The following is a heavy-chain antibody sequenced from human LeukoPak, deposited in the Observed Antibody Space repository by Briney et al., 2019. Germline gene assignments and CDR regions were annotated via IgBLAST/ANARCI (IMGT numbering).Heavy chain of an antibody. Sequence: SVKVSCKASGGTFSSYAISWVRQAPGQGLEWMGGIIPIFGTANYAQKFQGRVTITADESTSTAYMKLSSLRSEDTAVYYCAREDRSGHGMDVWGQGTTVTVSS. CDR1: GGTFSSYA. V-gene: IGHV1-69*01. CDR3: AREDRSGHGMDV. D-gene: IGHD6-19*01. CDR2: IIPIFGTA. J-gene: IGHJ6*02.